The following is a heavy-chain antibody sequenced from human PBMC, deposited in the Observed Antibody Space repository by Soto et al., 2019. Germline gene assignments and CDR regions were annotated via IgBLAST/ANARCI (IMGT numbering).Heavy chain of an antibody. J-gene: IGHJ4*02. V-gene: IGHV4-39*01. Sequence: SETLSLTCTVSGGSISSSSYYWGWIRQPPGKGLEWIGSIYYSGSTYYNPSLKSRVTISVDKSKNQFSLKLSSVTAADTAVYYCVARRYDFWSGYYVVDYWGQGTLVTVSS. D-gene: IGHD3-3*01. CDR3: VARRYDFWSGYYVVDY. CDR1: GGSISSSSYY. CDR2: IYYSGST.